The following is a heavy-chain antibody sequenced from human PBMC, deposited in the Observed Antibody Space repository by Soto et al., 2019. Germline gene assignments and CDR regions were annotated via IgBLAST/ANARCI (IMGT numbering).Heavy chain of an antibody. CDR3: ATEIERSGWFDP. J-gene: IGHJ5*02. V-gene: IGHV1-24*01. CDR2: FDPEDGET. CDR1: GYTLTELS. D-gene: IGHD6-25*01. Sequence: ASVKVSCKVSGYTLTELSMHWVRQAPGKGLEWMGGFDPEDGETIYAQKFQGRVTMTEDTSTDTAYMELSSLRSKDTAVYYCATEIERSGWFDPWGQGTLVTVSS.